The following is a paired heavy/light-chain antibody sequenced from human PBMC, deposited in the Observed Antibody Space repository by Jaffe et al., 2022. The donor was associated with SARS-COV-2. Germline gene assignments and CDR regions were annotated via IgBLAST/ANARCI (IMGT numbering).Light chain of an antibody. J-gene: IGKJ3*01. CDR2: AAS. CDR1: QSISSY. Sequence: DIQMTQSPSSLSASVGDRVTITCRASQSISSYLNWYQQKPGKAPKLLIYAASSLQSGVPSRFSGSGSGTDFTLTISSLQPEDFATYYCQQSYSTPPTFGPGTKVDIK. CDR3: QQSYSTPPT. V-gene: IGKV1-39*01.
Heavy chain of an antibody. V-gene: IGHV3-30*18. CDR1: GFTFSSYG. J-gene: IGHJ6*02. Sequence: QVQLVESGGGVVQPGRSLRLSCAASGFTFSSYGMHWVRQAPGKGLEWVAVISYDGSNKYYADSVKGRFTISRDNSKNTLYLQMNSLRAEDTAVYYCAKDPDLSGFRADYGMDVWGQGTTVTVSS. CDR3: AKDPDLSGFRADYGMDV. CDR2: ISYDGSNK.